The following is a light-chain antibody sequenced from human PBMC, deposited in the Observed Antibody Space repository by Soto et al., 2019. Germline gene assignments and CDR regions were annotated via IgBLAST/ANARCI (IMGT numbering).Light chain of an antibody. J-gene: IGKJ2*01. CDR1: QSVNSRN. CDR2: AAS. CDR3: QQFASSPL. Sequence: EIVLTQSPGTLSLSPGERATLSCRASQSVNSRNLAWYQQKPGQAPRLLIYAASSRATGIPDRFSGSGSGTDFTLTISRLEPDDFAVYYCQQFASSPLFGQGNKLEIK. V-gene: IGKV3-20*01.